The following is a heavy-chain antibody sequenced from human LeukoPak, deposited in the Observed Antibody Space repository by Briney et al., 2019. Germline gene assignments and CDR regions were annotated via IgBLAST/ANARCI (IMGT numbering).Heavy chain of an antibody. D-gene: IGHD3-22*01. CDR2: ISSSGSTI. J-gene: IGHJ4*02. V-gene: IGHV3-11*04. CDR1: GFTFSDYY. CDR3: AKDHAYNYYDSSGYSDY. Sequence: GGSLRLSCAASGFTFSDYYMSWIRQAPGKGLEWVSYISSSGSTIYYADSVKGRFTISRDNAKNSLYLQMNSLRAEDTAVYYCAKDHAYNYYDSSGYSDYWGQGTLVTVSS.